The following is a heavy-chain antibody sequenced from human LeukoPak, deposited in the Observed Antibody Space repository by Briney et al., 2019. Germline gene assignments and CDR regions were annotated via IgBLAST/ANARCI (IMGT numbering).Heavy chain of an antibody. CDR1: GYTFTSYA. Sequence: ASVKVSCKASGYTFTSYAMHWVRQAPGQRLEWMGWINAGNGNTKYSQKFQGRVTITRDTSASTAYMELSSLRSEDTAVYYCARASRGKARYGSGSDWFDPWGQGTLVTVSS. CDR3: ARASRGKARYGSGSDWFDP. V-gene: IGHV1-3*01. D-gene: IGHD3-10*01. CDR2: INAGNGNT. J-gene: IGHJ5*02.